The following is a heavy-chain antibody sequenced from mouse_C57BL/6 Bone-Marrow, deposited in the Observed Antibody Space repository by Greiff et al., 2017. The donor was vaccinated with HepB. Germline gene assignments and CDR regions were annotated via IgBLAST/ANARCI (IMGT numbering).Heavy chain of an antibody. J-gene: IGHJ2*01. CDR2: ISSGGSYT. CDR3: ARLGYYSNY. CDR1: GFTFSSYG. D-gene: IGHD2-5*01. Sequence: EVKLQESGGDLVKPGGSLKLSCAASGFTFSSYGMSWVRQTPDKRLEWVATISSGGSYTYYPDSVKGRFTISRDNAKNTLYLQMSSLKSEDTAMYYCARLGYYSNYWGQGTTLTVSS. V-gene: IGHV5-6*01.